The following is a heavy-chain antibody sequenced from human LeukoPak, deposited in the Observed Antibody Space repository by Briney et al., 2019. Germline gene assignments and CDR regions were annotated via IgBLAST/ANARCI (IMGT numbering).Heavy chain of an antibody. CDR3: ATGGDYYDSSGANTDY. Sequence: GASVKVSCKASGGTFSSYAISWVRQAPGQGLEWMGRIIPILGIANYAQKFQGRVTITADKSTSTAYMELSSLRSEDTAVYYCATGGDYYDSSGANTDYWGQGTLVTVSS. J-gene: IGHJ4*02. V-gene: IGHV1-69*04. D-gene: IGHD3-22*01. CDR2: IIPILGIA. CDR1: GGTFSSYA.